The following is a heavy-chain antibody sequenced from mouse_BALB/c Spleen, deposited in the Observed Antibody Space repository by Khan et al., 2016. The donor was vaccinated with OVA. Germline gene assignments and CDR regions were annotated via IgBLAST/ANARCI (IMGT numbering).Heavy chain of an antibody. D-gene: IGHD2-1*01. J-gene: IGHJ3*01. V-gene: IGHV1-7*01. CDR2: IDPSTGYT. CDR3: GRRGRYGIFAY. Sequence: QVQLQQSGAELVKPGASVKMSCKASGYTFTTYCMHWVKQRPGQGLEWIGYIDPSTGYTDYNQKFKDKATLTTDKSSSTAYMQLSSLTSEDSAVYYCGRRGRYGIFAYWGQGTLVTVSA. CDR1: GYTFTTYC.